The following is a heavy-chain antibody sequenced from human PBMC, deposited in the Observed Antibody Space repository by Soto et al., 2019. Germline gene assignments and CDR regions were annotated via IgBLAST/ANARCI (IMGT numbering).Heavy chain of an antibody. CDR1: GFTFTSSA. J-gene: IGHJ3*01. D-gene: IGHD3-10*01. V-gene: IGHV1-58*02. Sequence: GASVKVSCKASGFTFTSSAMQWVRQARGQRLEWIGWIVVGSGNTNYAQKFQERVTITRDMSTSTAYMELSSLRSEDTAVYYCADLLGFGGFGRNAFDFGGQGTIVTVSS. CDR2: IVVGSGNT. CDR3: ADLLGFGGFGRNAFDF.